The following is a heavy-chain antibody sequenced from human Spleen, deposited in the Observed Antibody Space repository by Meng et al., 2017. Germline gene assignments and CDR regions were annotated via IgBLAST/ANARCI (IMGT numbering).Heavy chain of an antibody. J-gene: IGHJ5*02. V-gene: IGHV4-31*03. CDR2: IYYSGTT. D-gene: IGHD4-17*01. Sequence: QRQESGPGLGMLQPTLYLLCTFSAGSLTSSAYYLNWTRPLPGKGLESIWHIYYSGTTYYNPALKGRHTISLDTSKNQCSLTLASVTAPDTAVYYCARINPDDGQNWFGPWGPGSLVTVSS. CDR3: ARINPDDGQNWFGP. CDR1: AGSLTSSAYY.